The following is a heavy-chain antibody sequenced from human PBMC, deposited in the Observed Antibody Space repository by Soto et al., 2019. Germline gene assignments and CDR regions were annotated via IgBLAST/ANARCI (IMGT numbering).Heavy chain of an antibody. CDR2: ISYDGSNK. D-gene: IGHD1-26*01. CDR1: GFTFSSYG. CDR3: AKDRQDLSYVLGF. V-gene: IGHV3-30*18. Sequence: QVQLVESGGGVVQPGRSLRLSCAASGFTFSSYGMHWVRQAPGKGLEWVAVISYDGSNKYYADSVKGRFTISRDNSKNTLYLQMNSLRAEDTAVYYCAKDRQDLSYVLGFWGQGTLVTVSS. J-gene: IGHJ4*02.